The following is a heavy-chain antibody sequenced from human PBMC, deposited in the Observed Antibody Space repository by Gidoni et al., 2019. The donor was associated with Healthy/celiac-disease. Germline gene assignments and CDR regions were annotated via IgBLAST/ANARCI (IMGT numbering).Heavy chain of an antibody. D-gene: IGHD3-10*01. V-gene: IGHV3-23*01. CDR2: ISGSGGST. CDR3: AKDRLRFGELLDY. Sequence: EVQLLESGGGLVQPGGSLRLSCAASGFTFSSYAMSWVRQAPGKGLGWVSAISGSGGSTYYADSVKGRFTISRDNSKNTLYLQMNSLRAEDTAVYYCAKDRLRFGELLDYWGQGTLVTVSS. J-gene: IGHJ4*02. CDR1: GFTFSSYA.